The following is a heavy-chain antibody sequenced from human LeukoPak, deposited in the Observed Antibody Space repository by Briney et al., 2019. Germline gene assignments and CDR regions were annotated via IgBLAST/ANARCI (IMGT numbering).Heavy chain of an antibody. D-gene: IGHD1-26*01. CDR2: IRYDGSNK. CDR3: AKAPGWELPNFDY. V-gene: IGHV3-30*02. CDR1: GFTFSSYG. Sequence: PGGSLRLSCAASGFTFSSYGMHWVRQAPGKGLEWVAFIRYDGSNKYYADSVKGRFTISRDNSKNTLYLQMNSLRAEDTAVYCCAKAPGWELPNFDYWGQGTLVTVSS. J-gene: IGHJ4*02.